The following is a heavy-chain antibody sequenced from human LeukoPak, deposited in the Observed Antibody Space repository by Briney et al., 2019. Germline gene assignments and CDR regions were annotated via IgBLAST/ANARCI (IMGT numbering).Heavy chain of an antibody. CDR2: ISSSSSYI. D-gene: IGHD6-6*01. CDR3: ARDRVLGFQH. J-gene: IGHJ1*01. CDR1: GFTFSSYS. Sequence: GGSLRLSCAASGFTFSSYSMNWVRQAPGKGLEWVSSISSSSSYIYYADSVKGRFTISSDNAKNSLYLQMNSLRAEDTAVYYCARDRVLGFQHWGQGTLVTVSS. V-gene: IGHV3-21*01.